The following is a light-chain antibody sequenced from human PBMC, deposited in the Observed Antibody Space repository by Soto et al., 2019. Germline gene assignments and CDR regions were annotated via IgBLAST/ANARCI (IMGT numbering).Light chain of an antibody. CDR2: AAT. V-gene: IGKV1-8*01. J-gene: IGKJ1*01. CDR1: QGISSY. Sequence: AIRMTQSPSSLSASTGDRVTITCRASQGISSYLAWYQQKPGKAPKLLIYAATTLQSGVPSRFSGSGSGTDFTLTSSCLQSEDFATYYCQQYYSYPRFGQGTKVEIK. CDR3: QQYYSYPR.